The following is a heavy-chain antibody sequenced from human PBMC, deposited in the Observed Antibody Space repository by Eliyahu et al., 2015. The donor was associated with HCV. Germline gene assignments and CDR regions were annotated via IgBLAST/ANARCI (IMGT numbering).Heavy chain of an antibody. D-gene: IGHD3-3*01. CDR1: GXXVSSXXYY. J-gene: IGHJ4*02. CDR2: ISYSGNT. CDR3: ARRLRFLEGRSFDY. Sequence: QVQLQESGPGLVKPSETLSLTCTVXGXXVSSXXYYWSWIRQPPGKGLEWIGYISYSGNTDYNPSLKSRVTISLDTSRSQFSLKVNSVTAADTAVYYCARRLRFLEGRSFDYWGQGTLVTVSS. V-gene: IGHV4-61*01.